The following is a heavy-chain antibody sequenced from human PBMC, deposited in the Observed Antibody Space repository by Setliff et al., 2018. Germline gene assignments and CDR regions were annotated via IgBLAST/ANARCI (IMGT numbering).Heavy chain of an antibody. V-gene: IGHV3-7*01. Sequence: PGGSLRLSCAASGFTFSAHWMTWVRQAPGKGPEWVGNINQDGSGKQYVDSVKSRFTISRDNAKSSLYLQMNSLRVDDTAVYYCARENSPFTYYNFWSGYNSWFDPWGQGTLVTVSS. CDR2: INQDGSGK. D-gene: IGHD3-3*01. J-gene: IGHJ5*02. CDR1: GFTFSAHW. CDR3: ARENSPFTYYNFWSGYNSWFDP.